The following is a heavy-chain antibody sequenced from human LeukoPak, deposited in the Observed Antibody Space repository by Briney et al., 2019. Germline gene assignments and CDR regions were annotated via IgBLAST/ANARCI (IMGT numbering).Heavy chain of an antibody. J-gene: IGHJ3*02. D-gene: IGHD4-23*01. V-gene: IGHV3-30*02. CDR1: GFTFSTNG. CDR3: ARPITSTVVTADDAFDI. Sequence: GGSLRLSCEASGFTFSTNGMHWVRQAPGKGLEWVAFIRYDGSNKYYADSVKGRFSISRDNSKNTLYLQMNSLRPEDTAVYYCARPITSTVVTADDAFDIWGQGTMVTVSA. CDR2: IRYDGSNK.